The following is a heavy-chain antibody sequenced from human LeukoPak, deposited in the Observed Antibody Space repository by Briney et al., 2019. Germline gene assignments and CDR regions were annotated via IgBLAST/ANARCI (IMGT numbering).Heavy chain of an antibody. J-gene: IGHJ6*04. Sequence: GASVKVSCKASGYTFTGYYMHWVRQAPGQGLEWMGRINPNGGGTNYAQKFQGRVTMTRDTSISTAYMELSRLRSDDTAVYYCARDTDCSSTSCYAAPWGKGTTVTVSS. D-gene: IGHD2-2*01. CDR3: ARDTDCSSTSCYAAP. CDR2: INPNGGGT. V-gene: IGHV1-2*06. CDR1: GYTFTGYY.